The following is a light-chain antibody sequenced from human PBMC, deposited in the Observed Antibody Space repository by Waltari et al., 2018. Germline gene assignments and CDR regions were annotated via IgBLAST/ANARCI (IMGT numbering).Light chain of an antibody. J-gene: IGLJ2*01. CDR1: VLAEKH. CDR2: KDT. Sequence: YDLAQPFSVSVSAGPTPTLTCSGDVLAEKHVRWFQQRPSQAPTLILYKDTERPSGIPERFSGSSSGSTVTLTIRGALLEDEADYHCHAAADNNWFFGGGTKLTVL. CDR3: HAAADNNWF. V-gene: IGLV3-27*01.